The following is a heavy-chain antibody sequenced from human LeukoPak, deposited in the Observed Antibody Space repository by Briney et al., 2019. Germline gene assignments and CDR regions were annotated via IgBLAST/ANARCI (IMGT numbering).Heavy chain of an antibody. CDR1: GGSISSYY. CDR3: ARGEGPTDYYYYGMDV. J-gene: IGHJ6*02. D-gene: IGHD4-11*01. V-gene: IGHV4-59*01. CDR2: IYYSGST. Sequence: SETLSLTCTVSGGSISSYYWSWIRQPPGKGLEWIGYIYYSGSTNYNPSLKSRVTISVDTSKNQFSLKLSSVTAADTAVYYCARGEGPTDYYYYGMDVWGQGTTVTVSS.